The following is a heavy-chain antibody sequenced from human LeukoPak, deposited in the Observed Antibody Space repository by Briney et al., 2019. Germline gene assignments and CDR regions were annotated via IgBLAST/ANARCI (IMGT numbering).Heavy chain of an antibody. J-gene: IGHJ4*02. CDR3: ARGLSSLRFIYDF. D-gene: IGHD5/OR15-5a*01. CDR2: VYYSGST. Sequence: SETLSLTCSVSDGSINSGSFYWAWIRQPPGKGLEWIGSVYYSGSTYYNPSLKSRVTISVDTSKNQFSLKLSSVTAADTAVYYCARGLSSLRFIYDFWGQGTLVTVSS. CDR1: DGSINSGSFY. V-gene: IGHV4-39*01.